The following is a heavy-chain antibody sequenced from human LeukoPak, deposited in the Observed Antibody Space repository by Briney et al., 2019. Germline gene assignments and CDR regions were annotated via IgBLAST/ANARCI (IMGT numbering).Heavy chain of an antibody. CDR2: IYYSGST. D-gene: IGHD1-26*01. CDR1: GGSISSYY. CDR3: AREADSGSYDY. Sequence: PSETLSLTCTVSGGSISSYYWSWIRQPPGKGLEWIGYIYYSGSTNYNPSLKSRVTISVDTSKNQFSLKLSSVTAADTAVYYCAREADSGSYDYWGQGTLVTVSS. J-gene: IGHJ4*02. V-gene: IGHV4-59*01.